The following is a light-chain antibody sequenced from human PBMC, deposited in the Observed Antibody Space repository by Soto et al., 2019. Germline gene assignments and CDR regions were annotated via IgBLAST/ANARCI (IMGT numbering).Light chain of an antibody. CDR2: AAS. J-gene: IGKJ1*01. CDR1: QSVSSTY. Sequence: EIVLTQSPGTVSLSPGERATLSCRASQSVSSTYSAWYQQKPGQAPRLLIYAASSWATGIPDRFSGSGSGTEFTLTISRLEAEDSAVYYCQQYTTSPEWTFGQGTKVEIK. V-gene: IGKV3-20*01. CDR3: QQYTTSPEWT.